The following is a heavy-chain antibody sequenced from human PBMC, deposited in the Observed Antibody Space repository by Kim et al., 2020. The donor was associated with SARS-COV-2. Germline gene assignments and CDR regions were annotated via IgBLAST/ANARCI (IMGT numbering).Heavy chain of an antibody. CDR3: ARNIAAAATVFDY. J-gene: IGHJ4*02. Sequence: YADSVKGRFTISRDNSKNTLYLQMNSRRAEDTAVYYCARNIAAAATVFDYWGQGTLVTVSS. V-gene: IGHV3-30*01. D-gene: IGHD6-13*01.